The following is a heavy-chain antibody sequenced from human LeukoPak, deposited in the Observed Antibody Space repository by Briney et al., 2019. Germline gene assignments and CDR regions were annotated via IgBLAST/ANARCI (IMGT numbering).Heavy chain of an antibody. CDR2: IYYSGST. CDR1: GGSISSHY. Sequence: ASETLSLTCTVSGGSISSHYWSWIRQPPGKGLEWTGYIYYSGSTNYNPSLKSRVTISVDTSKNQFSLKLSSVTAADTAVYYCARGEYNWNYVDWFDPWGQGTLVTVSS. V-gene: IGHV4-59*11. D-gene: IGHD1-7*01. CDR3: ARGEYNWNYVDWFDP. J-gene: IGHJ5*02.